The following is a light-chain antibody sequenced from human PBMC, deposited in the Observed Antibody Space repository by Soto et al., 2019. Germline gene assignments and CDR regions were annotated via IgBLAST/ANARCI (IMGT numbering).Light chain of an antibody. J-gene: IGKJ1*01. CDR2: GAS. V-gene: IGKV1-39*01. Sequence: DIQMTQSPSSLSASVGDSVTIPCRASQSVRNYLNWYTHKPGKAPKLLIYGASRLQTGVPSRFIGSGAGTDCTRTVSSLQPEDVATDYCQQTYSSPWTFGQGTKVDIK. CDR1: QSVRNY. CDR3: QQTYSSPWT.